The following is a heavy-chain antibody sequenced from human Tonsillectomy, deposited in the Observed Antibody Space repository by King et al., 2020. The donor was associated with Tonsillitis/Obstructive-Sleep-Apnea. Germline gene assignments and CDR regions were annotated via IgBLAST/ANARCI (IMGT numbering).Heavy chain of an antibody. Sequence: VQLVESGEGVVQPGGSLRLSCAASGFTFSSFGMHWVRQTPGKGLEWVAVISYEGSNKYYADSLKGRFTVSRDNSKSTLYLQMNSLRAEDTAVYYCAKGEASGSDLYFDLWGRGTLVTVSS. CDR2: ISYEGSNK. V-gene: IGHV3-30*18. J-gene: IGHJ2*01. CDR3: AKGEASGSDLYFDL. D-gene: IGHD6-13*01. CDR1: GFTFSSFG.